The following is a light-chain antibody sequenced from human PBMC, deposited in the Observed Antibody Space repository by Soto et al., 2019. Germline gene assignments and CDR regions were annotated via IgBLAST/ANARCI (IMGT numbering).Light chain of an antibody. CDR3: SSYAGSMGVV. V-gene: IGLV2-8*01. CDR1: SSDVGGYND. CDR2: EVS. Sequence: QSALTQPPSASGSPGQSVTISCTGTSSDVGGYNDVSWYQQHPGKAPKLMIYEVSQRPSGVPDRFSGSKSGNTASLTVSGLQAEDEADYYLSSYAGSMGVVFGGGTKVTVL. J-gene: IGLJ2*01.